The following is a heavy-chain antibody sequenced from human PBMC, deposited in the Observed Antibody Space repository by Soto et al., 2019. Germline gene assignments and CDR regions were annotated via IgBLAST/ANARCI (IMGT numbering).Heavy chain of an antibody. V-gene: IGHV1-69*01. Sequence: QVQLVQSGAEVKKPGSSVKVSCKASGNTLSSYSFTWVRQAPGKGFELLGGIIPILGTTDYAQKFQGRVTITADESTTTVYMELRGLTSEDTAMYYCARGYQPMLPFDYWGQGTLVTVSS. CDR3: ARGYQPMLPFDY. D-gene: IGHD2-2*01. J-gene: IGHJ4*02. CDR2: IIPILGTT. CDR1: GNTLSSYS.